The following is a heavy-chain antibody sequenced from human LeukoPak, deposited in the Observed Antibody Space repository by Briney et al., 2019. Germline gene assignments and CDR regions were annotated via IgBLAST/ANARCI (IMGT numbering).Heavy chain of an antibody. V-gene: IGHV4-34*01. CDR1: GXSFSGYY. D-gene: IGHD6-19*01. J-gene: IGHJ4*02. CDR2: INHRGST. Sequence: SETLSLTCAVYGXSFSGYYWSWIRQPPGKGLEWIGEINHRGSTNYNPSLKSRVTISLDTSKNQFSLRLPSVTAADTAVYYCARGRSSGLFDYWGQGALVTVSS. CDR3: ARGRSSGLFDY.